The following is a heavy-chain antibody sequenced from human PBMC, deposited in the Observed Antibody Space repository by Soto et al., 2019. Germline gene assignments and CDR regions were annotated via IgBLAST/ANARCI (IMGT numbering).Heavy chain of an antibody. J-gene: IGHJ4*02. CDR1: GFTFSSYA. CDR3: AKDPVLLWFGELSPPATFDY. D-gene: IGHD3-10*01. V-gene: IGHV3-23*01. Sequence: GPLRLSCAASGFTFSSYAMSWVRQAPGKGLEWVSAISGSGGSTYYADSVKGRFTISRDNSKNTLYLQMNSLRAEDTAVYYCAKDPVLLWFGELSPPATFDYWGQGTLVTVSS. CDR2: ISGSGGST.